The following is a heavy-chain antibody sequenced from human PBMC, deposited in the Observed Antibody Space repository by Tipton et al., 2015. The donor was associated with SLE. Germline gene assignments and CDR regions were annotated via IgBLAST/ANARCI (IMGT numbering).Heavy chain of an antibody. D-gene: IGHD4-11*01. CDR3: AGLYDYNNFRWFDP. CDR2: IGHSGST. J-gene: IGHJ5*02. Sequence: TLSLTCTISGDSINSGGYYWNWIRQPPGKGLEWIGYIGHSGSTNYNPSLNSRVTMSIDTSKNQFSLKLTSVTAADTAVYYCAGLYDYNNFRWFDPWGQGALVTVSS. V-gene: IGHV4-61*08. CDR1: GDSINSGGYY.